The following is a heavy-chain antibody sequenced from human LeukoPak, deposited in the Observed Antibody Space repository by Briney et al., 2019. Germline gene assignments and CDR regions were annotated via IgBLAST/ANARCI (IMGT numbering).Heavy chain of an antibody. V-gene: IGHV4-38-2*02. J-gene: IGHJ4*02. Sequence: SETLSLTCTVSGYSISSGYYWGWIRQPPGKGLEWIGSIYYSGSTYYNPSLKSRVTISVDTSKNQFSLKLSSVTAADTAVYYCARHVEAFNPLFLDYWGQGTLVTVSS. CDR3: ARHVEAFNPLFLDY. CDR2: IYYSGST. D-gene: IGHD3-3*01. CDR1: GYSISSGYY.